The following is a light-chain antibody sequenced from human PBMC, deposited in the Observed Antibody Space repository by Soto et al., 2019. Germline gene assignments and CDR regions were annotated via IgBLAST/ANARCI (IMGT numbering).Light chain of an antibody. J-gene: IGKJ4*01. CDR1: QSISSY. V-gene: IGKV1-39*01. Sequence: DIQMTRSPSTLSASVGDRVTITCRASQSISSYLNWYQQKPGKAPKLLICAASSLQSGVPSRFSGSGSGTDFTLTISSLQPEDFATYYCQQSYSTPPVTFGGGTKVDI. CDR3: QQSYSTPPVT. CDR2: AAS.